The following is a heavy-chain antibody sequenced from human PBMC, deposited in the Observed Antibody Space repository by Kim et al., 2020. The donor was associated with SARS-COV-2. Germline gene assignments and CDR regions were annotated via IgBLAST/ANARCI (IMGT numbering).Heavy chain of an antibody. CDR2: IWFDGKNK. CDR1: GFTFSHYP. V-gene: IGHV3-33*06. D-gene: IGHD2-21*01. CDR3: AKDRRKSTYSAFDV. Sequence: GGSLRLSCAASGFTFSHYPMHWVRQAPGKGLEWVAGIWFDGKNKVYSDSVRGRFAIARDNAKNTMFLQMRSLRVEDTAVYYCAKDRRKSTYSAFDVWGQGTTVTLSS. J-gene: IGHJ6*02.